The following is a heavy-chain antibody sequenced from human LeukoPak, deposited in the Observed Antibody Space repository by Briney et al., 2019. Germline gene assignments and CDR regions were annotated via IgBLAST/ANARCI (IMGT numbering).Heavy chain of an antibody. V-gene: IGHV4-38-2*02. D-gene: IGHD2-21*02. J-gene: IGHJ4*02. CDR1: GYSISSGYY. CDR2: IYYSGST. Sequence: SETLSLTCTVSGYSISSGYYWGWIRQPPGKGLEWIGSIYYSGSTYYNPSLKSRVTISVDTSKNQFSMKLSSVTAADTAVYYCARKSKSCRGDCYSNWGQGTLVTVSS. CDR3: ARKSKSCRGDCYSN.